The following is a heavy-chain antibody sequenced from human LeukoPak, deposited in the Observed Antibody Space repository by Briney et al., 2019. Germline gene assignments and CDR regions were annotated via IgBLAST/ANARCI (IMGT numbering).Heavy chain of an antibody. J-gene: IGHJ4*02. CDR2: IYYSGST. V-gene: IGHV4-59*01. CDR1: GGSISSYY. D-gene: IGHD3-22*01. CDR3: ATYYYDSSGHPRFDY. Sequence: PSETLSLTCTVSGGSISSYYWSWIRQPPGNGLEWIGYIYYSGSTNYNPSLKSRVTISVDTSKNQFSLKLSSVTAADTAVYYCATYYYDSSGHPRFDYWGQGTLVTVSS.